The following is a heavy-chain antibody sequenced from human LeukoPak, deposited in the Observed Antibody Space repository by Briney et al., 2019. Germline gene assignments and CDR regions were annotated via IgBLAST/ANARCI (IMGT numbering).Heavy chain of an antibody. Sequence: GGSLRLSCAASGFTVSSNYMSWVRQAPGKGLEGGSVIYSGGTTYYADSVKGRFTISRDNSNNTLYVQMNSLRAEDTAVYYCAREDYYDSSGSMFDYWGQGTLVTVSS. V-gene: IGHV3-66*01. D-gene: IGHD3-22*01. CDR1: GFTVSSNY. CDR3: AREDYYDSSGSMFDY. J-gene: IGHJ4*02. CDR2: IYSGGTT.